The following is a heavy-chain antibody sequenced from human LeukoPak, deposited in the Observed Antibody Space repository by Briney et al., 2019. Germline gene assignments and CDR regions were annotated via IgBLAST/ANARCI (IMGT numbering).Heavy chain of an antibody. Sequence: GGSLRLSCAASGFTFSSYAMSWVRPAPGKGLEWVSAISGSGGSTYYADSVKGRFTISRDNSKNTLYLQMNSLRAEDTAVYYCAKDTYDFLYYYYYMDVWGKGTTVTVSS. CDR3: AKDTYDFLYYYYYMDV. D-gene: IGHD3-3*01. V-gene: IGHV3-23*01. J-gene: IGHJ6*03. CDR1: GFTFSSYA. CDR2: ISGSGGST.